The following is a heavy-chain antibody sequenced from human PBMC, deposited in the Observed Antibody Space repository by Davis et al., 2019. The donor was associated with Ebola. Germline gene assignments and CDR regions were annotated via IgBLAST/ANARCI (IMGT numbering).Heavy chain of an antibody. CDR3: ARLYGSGSYYDSIYYYYYGMDV. CDR1: GGSFSGYY. V-gene: IGHV4-34*01. D-gene: IGHD3-10*01. Sequence: PSETLSLTCAVYGGSFSGYYWSWIRQPPGKGLEWIGEINHSGSTNYNPSLKSRVTISVDTSKNQFSLKLSSVTAADTAVYYCARLYGSGSYYDSIYYYYYGMDVWGQGTTVTVSS. CDR2: INHSGST. J-gene: IGHJ6*02.